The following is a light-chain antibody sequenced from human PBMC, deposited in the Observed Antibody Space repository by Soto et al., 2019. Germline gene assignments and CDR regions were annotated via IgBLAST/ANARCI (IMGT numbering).Light chain of an antibody. Sequence: EIVLTQSPGTLSLSPGERATLSCRASQSVRSSYLAWYQQKPGQAPRLLIYGASGRATGIPDRFSGSGSGTEFTLTISRIEPDDVAVDYCQQYDSTSLYTFGQGTKLEIK. CDR2: GAS. V-gene: IGKV3-20*01. J-gene: IGKJ2*01. CDR3: QQYDSTSLYT. CDR1: QSVRSSY.